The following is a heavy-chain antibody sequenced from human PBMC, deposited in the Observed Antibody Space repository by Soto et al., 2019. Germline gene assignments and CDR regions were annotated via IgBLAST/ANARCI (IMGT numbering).Heavy chain of an antibody. CDR3: ARGGSYHELVSDH. CDR2: IYYSGST. V-gene: IGHV4-31*03. D-gene: IGHD3-16*02. CDR1: GGSISSGVYY. Sequence: QVQLQESGPGLVKPSQTLSLTCTVSGGSISSGVYYWNWIREYPGKGLAWIGYIYYSGSTYYSPSLKGRVTISLDTSKNQFSLKLISVTAADTAVYYCARGGSYHELVSDHWGQGTLVTVSS. J-gene: IGHJ4*02.